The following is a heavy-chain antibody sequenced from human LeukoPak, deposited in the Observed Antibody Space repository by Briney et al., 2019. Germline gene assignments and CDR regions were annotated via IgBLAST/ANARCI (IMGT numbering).Heavy chain of an antibody. CDR1: GDSIKSYF. CDR2: ISSSGTS. D-gene: IGHD5-12*01. J-gene: IGHJ6*01. CDR3: ARVMDVVVGFSYYFNVMDV. Sequence: SETLSLTCTVSGDSIKSYFWSWVRQAAGKGLEWVGRISSSGTSDYNPSLKSRVVMSVDTSKNQVTVQLSSVTAADTAVYFCARVMDVVVGFSYYFNVMDVWGQGTTVTVSS. V-gene: IGHV4-4*07.